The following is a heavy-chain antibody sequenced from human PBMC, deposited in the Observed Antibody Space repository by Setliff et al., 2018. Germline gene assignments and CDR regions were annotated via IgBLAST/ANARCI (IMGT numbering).Heavy chain of an antibody. D-gene: IGHD6-19*01. CDR3: VRSSAPQVVLAADFDF. Sequence: ASVKVSCKTSGFRFTNFGFSWVRQAPGQGLEWLGSISPYNGKTNYPRWLQDRVTMTIDTSATSVYMELKGLRSDDTAVYYCVRSSAPQVVLAADFDFCGQGTPVTVSS. CDR2: ISPYNGKT. CDR1: GFRFTNFG. J-gene: IGHJ4*02. V-gene: IGHV1-18*01.